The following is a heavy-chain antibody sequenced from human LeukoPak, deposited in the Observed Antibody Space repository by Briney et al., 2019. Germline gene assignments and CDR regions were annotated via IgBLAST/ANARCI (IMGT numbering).Heavy chain of an antibody. CDR1: GYTFTGYY. V-gene: IGHV1-46*01. CDR3: ARDGSSSWTNYYMDV. J-gene: IGHJ6*03. D-gene: IGHD6-13*01. Sequence: ASVKVSCKASGYTFTGYYMHWVRQAPGQGLEWMGIISPSGGSTSYAQKFQGRVTMTRDMSTSTVYMELSSLRSEDTAVYYCARDGSSSWTNYYMDVWGKGTTVTVSS. CDR2: ISPSGGST.